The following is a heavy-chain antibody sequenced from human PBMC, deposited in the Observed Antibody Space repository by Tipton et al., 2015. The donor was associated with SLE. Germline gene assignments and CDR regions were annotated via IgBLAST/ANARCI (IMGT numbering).Heavy chain of an antibody. CDR2: VYPGDSDT. J-gene: IGHJ4*02. Sequence: VQLVQSGAEVKKPGESLKISCQGSGFSFTSYWIGWVRQMPGKGLEWMGIVYPGDSDTRYSPSFQGQVTISADKSINTAYLQWSSLKLSDTAIYYCVRQGSFCGADCYGHPDYWGLGTLVSVSS. V-gene: IGHV5-51*01. CDR1: GFSFTSYW. CDR3: VRQGSFCGADCYGHPDY. D-gene: IGHD2-21*01.